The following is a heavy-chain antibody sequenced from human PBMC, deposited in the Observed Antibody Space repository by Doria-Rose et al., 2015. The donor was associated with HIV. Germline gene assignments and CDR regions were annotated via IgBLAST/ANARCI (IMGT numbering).Heavy chain of an antibody. CDR3: ATGVTLDY. CDR2: ISSTSASI. D-gene: IGHD3-10*01. J-gene: IGHJ4*02. V-gene: IGHV3-21*01. Sequence: EESGGGLVRPGASLRLSCATSGFTFSSHRINWVRQAPRKGLEWVSSISSTSASINYADSVRGRFTISRDNARKSLYLQMDSLIAEDTAIYYCATGVTLDYWGQGTLVTVSS. CDR1: GFTFSSHR.